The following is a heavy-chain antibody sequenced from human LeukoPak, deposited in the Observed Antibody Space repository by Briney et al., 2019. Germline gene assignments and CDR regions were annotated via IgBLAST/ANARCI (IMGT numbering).Heavy chain of an antibody. V-gene: IGHV4-59*01. CDR2: IYYSGSA. D-gene: IGHD5-18*01. J-gene: IGHJ3*02. CDR1: GGSISSYS. Sequence: SETLSLTCTVSGGSISSYSWSWIRQPPGKGLEWIAYIYYSGSANHNPSLKSRVTISVDTSKNQFSLKLSSVTAADTAVYYCARGRSGYSYVHDAFDIWGQGTMVTVSS. CDR3: ARGRSGYSYVHDAFDI.